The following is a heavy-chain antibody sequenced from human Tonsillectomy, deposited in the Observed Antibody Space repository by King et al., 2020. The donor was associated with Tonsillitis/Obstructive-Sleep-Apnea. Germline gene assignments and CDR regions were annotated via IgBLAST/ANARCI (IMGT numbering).Heavy chain of an antibody. V-gene: IGHV3-11*05. CDR2: ISSTSSYT. CDR3: AREISDLYVN. J-gene: IGHJ4*02. CDR1: GFTFSDFY. Sequence: VQLVESGGGLVKPGRSLTLSCAASGFTFSDFYMSWIRQIPGKGLDWLSDISSTSSYTNYADSVKGRFTISRDNAKNALYLQMNNLRAEDTAVYYCAREISDLYVNWGQGTLVTVSS. D-gene: IGHD2-21*01.